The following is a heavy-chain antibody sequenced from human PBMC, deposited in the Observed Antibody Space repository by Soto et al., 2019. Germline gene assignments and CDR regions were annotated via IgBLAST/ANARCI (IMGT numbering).Heavy chain of an antibody. CDR3: ARDLDWAFDN. Sequence: GGSLRLSCAASGFTFSDFTMNWVRQSPGKGLEWISYIIRDSTTTTYADSVKGRFTISRDNAENSLFLQMDSLRDEDTAVYYCARDLDWAFDNWGQGILVTVSS. CDR1: GFTFSDFT. CDR2: IIRDSTTT. V-gene: IGHV3-48*02. J-gene: IGHJ4*02. D-gene: IGHD3-9*01.